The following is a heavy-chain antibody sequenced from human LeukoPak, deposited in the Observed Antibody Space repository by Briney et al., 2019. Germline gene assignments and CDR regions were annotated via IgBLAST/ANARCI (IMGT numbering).Heavy chain of an antibody. Sequence: ASVKVSCKASGYTFTSYGISWVRQAPGQGLEWMGWISAYNGNTNYAQKLQGRVTMTTDTSTSTAYMELRSLRSDDTAVYYCARQGSDLYYHYGMDVWGQGTTVTVSS. CDR3: ARQGSDLYYHYGMDV. D-gene: IGHD3-10*01. V-gene: IGHV1-18*01. J-gene: IGHJ6*02. CDR1: GYTFTSYG. CDR2: ISAYNGNT.